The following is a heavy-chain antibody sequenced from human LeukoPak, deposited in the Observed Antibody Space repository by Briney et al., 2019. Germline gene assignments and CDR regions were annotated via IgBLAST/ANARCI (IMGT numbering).Heavy chain of an antibody. CDR2: ISSRSTYI. J-gene: IGHJ5*02. V-gene: IGHV3-21*01. CDR3: ARDRDFGVGNWFDP. Sequence: GGSLRLSCAASGFTFSDYTLTWVRQAPGKGLEWVASISSRSTYIYYADSVRGRFTISRDDARKSLYLQVNGLRAEDTAVYYCARDRDFGVGNWFDPWGQGTLVTVSS. CDR1: GFTFSDYT. D-gene: IGHD3-3*01.